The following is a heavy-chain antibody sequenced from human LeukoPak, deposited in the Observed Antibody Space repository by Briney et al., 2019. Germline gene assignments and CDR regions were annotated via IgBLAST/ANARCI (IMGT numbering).Heavy chain of an antibody. J-gene: IGHJ4*02. Sequence: SETLSLTCTVSGVSISSSNSCWGWIRQPPGKGLERIGSIYYSGNTYYNASLKSQVSISIDTSKNQFSLRLTSVTAADTAVYYCAREGCSGGSCYSTPFDYWGQGTLVTVSS. CDR2: IYYSGNT. V-gene: IGHV4-39*02. D-gene: IGHD2-15*01. CDR1: GVSISSSNSC. CDR3: AREGCSGGSCYSTPFDY.